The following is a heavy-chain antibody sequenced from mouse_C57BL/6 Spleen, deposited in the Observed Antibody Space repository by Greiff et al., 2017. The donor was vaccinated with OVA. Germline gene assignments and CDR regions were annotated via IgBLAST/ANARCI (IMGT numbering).Heavy chain of an antibody. CDR1: GYSITSGYY. V-gene: IGHV3-6*01. CDR3: ARDVGYFDV. Sequence: EVQRMESGPGLVKPSQSLSLTCSVTGYSITSGYYWNWIRQFPGNKLEWMGYISYDGSNNYNPSLKNRISITRDTSKNQFFLKLNSVTTEDTATYYCARDVGYFDVWGTGTTVTVSS. J-gene: IGHJ1*03. CDR2: ISYDGSN.